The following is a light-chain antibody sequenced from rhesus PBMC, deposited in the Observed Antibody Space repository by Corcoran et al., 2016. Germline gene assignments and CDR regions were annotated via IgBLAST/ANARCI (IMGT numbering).Light chain of an antibody. CDR3: QQYYSSPYS. Sequence: DIVMTQSPDSLAVSLGERVTINCKSSQSLLYSSNNKNYLAWYQQKPEQAPKFHIYGASTRESGVPNRFRGSGSGTDFTLTISGLQAEDVAVYYCQQYYSSPYSFGQGTKVEIK. V-gene: IGKV4-1*01. CDR1: QSLLYSSNNKNY. CDR2: GAS. J-gene: IGKJ2*01.